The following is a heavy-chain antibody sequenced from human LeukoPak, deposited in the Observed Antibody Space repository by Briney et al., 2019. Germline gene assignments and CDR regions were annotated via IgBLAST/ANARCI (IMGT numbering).Heavy chain of an antibody. CDR3: ASSYYGSGSYFWARTYGIDV. V-gene: IGHV4-59*01. Sequence: KTSETLSLTCTVSGGSISSYYWSWIRQPPGKGLEWIGYIYYSGSTNYNPSPKSRVTISVDTSKNQFSLKLSSVTAADTAVYYCASSYYGSGSYFWARTYGIDVWGQGTTVTVSS. CDR1: GGSISSYY. D-gene: IGHD3-10*01. J-gene: IGHJ6*02. CDR2: IYYSGST.